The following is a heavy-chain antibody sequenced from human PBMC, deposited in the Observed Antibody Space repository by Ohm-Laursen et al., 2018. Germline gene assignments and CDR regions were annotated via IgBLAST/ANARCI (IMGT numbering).Heavy chain of an antibody. Sequence: PTQTLTLTSTVSGFSLSNARMGVSWIRQPPGKALEWLAHIFSNDEKSYSTSLKSRLTISKDTSKSQVVLIMTDMDPVDTATYYCAHRLSDYSGAWNGGYLDYWGQGALVTVSS. CDR2: IFSNDEK. CDR1: GFSLSNARMG. D-gene: IGHD1-1*01. V-gene: IGHV2-26*01. CDR3: AHRLSDYSGAWNGGYLDY. J-gene: IGHJ4*02.